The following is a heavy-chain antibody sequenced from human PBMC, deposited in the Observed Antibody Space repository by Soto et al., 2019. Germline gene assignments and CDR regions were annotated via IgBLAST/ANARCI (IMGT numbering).Heavy chain of an antibody. CDR1: GYTFTSYG. D-gene: IGHD2-8*01. CDR3: ARDRPYVRDFSYGTNV. Sequence: QVQLVQSGAEVKKPGASVKVSCKASGYTFTSYGISWVRQAPGQGLEWMGWISAYNGNTNYAQKLQGRVTMTTDTSKSTVYMELRSLRSADTALYYWARDRPYVRDFSYGTNVWGQGTTCTVAS. J-gene: IGHJ6*02. CDR2: ISAYNGNT. V-gene: IGHV1-18*01.